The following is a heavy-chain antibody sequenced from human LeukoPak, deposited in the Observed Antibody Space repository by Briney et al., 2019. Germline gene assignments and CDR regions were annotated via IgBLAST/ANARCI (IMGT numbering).Heavy chain of an antibody. CDR1: GFTFSSYG. Sequence: PGGSLRLSCAASGFTFSSYGMTWVRQAPGKGLEWVSTISGSGGTTYYADSVEGRFTISRDNSKNTVYLQMSSLRAEDTAVYYCAKAPAVTTRFWYYYMDVWGKGTTVIVSS. V-gene: IGHV3-23*01. D-gene: IGHD4-17*01. J-gene: IGHJ6*03. CDR2: ISGSGGTT. CDR3: AKAPAVTTRFWYYYMDV.